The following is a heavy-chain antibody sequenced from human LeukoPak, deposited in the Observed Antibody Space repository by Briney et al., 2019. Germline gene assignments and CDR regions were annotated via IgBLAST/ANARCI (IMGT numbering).Heavy chain of an antibody. CDR2: IYYSGST. V-gene: IGHV4-59*01. D-gene: IGHD5-24*01. CDR3: ARVRLRDGYNIELAFDI. Sequence: KPSETLSLTCTVSGGSISSYYWSWIRQPPGKGLEWIGYIYYSGSTNYNPSLKSRVTISVDTSKNQFSLKLSSVTAADTAVYYCARVRLRDGYNIELAFDIWGQETMVTVSS. CDR1: GGSISSYY. J-gene: IGHJ3*02.